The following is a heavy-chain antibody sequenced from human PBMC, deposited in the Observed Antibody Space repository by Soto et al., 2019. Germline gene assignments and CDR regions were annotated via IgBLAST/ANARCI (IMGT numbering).Heavy chain of an antibody. Sequence: QVQLVQSGAEVKKPGSSVKVSCKASGGTFSSYAITWVRQPPGQGLEWMGRIIPIFGTANYNQKFQGRVTITADESTSTAYMELSSLRSEDTAVYYCARNEYSTTFYYYGMDVWGQGTTVTVSS. CDR3: ARNEYSTTFYYYGMDV. V-gene: IGHV1-69*01. D-gene: IGHD6-6*01. J-gene: IGHJ6*02. CDR2: IIPIFGTA. CDR1: GGTFSSYA.